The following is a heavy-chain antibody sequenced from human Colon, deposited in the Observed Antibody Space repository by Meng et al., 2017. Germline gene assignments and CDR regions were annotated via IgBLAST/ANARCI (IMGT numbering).Heavy chain of an antibody. Sequence: QPQLQESGPGLVKPSEALFLPCSVSGGSISPSGYYWGWIRQPPGKGLEWIGSIGHSGFTYYTPSLKSRVTVSIDTSRNQFSLWLTSVTAADTAVYYCVRSSGWVKTGFDPWGQGTLVTVSS. CDR1: GGSISPSGYY. V-gene: IGHV4-39*01. CDR3: VRSSGWVKTGFDP. D-gene: IGHD6-19*01. J-gene: IGHJ5*02. CDR2: IGHSGFT.